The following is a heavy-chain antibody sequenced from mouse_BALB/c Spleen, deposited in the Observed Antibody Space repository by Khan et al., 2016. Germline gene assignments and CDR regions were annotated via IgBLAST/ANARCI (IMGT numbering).Heavy chain of an antibody. CDR3: ARSTVVARNYYAMDY. CDR1: GYTVTDYS. V-gene: IGHV9-2-1*01. J-gene: IGHJ4*01. CDR2: INTETGEP. Sequence: QIQLVQSGPELKKPGETVKISCKASGYTVTDYSMHWVKQSPGKGLKWMGWINTETGEPTYADDLKGRFAFSWETSASTAYLEINNLETEDTAPYFSARSTVVARNYYAMDYWGQGTSVTVSS. D-gene: IGHD1-1*01.